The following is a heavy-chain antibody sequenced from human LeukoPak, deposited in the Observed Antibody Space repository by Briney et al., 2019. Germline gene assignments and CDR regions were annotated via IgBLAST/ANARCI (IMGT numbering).Heavy chain of an antibody. J-gene: IGHJ4*02. CDR1: GFTFSSYV. CDR3: AKKAGNDYGGRSFDH. CDR2: ISGSGGSS. D-gene: IGHD4-23*01. Sequence: GGSLRLSCAASGFTFSSYVMSWVRQAPGKGLEWVSAISGSGGSSDYADSVKGRFTNSRDNSKNTLYLQMNSLRAEDTAIYYCAKKAGNDYGGRSFDHWGQGTLVTVPS. V-gene: IGHV3-23*01.